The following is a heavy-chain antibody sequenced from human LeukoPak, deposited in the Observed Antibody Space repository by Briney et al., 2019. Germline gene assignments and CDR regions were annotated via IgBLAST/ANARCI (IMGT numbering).Heavy chain of an antibody. D-gene: IGHD6-13*01. CDR3: ARQGSSWYHDAFDI. Sequence: RASVKVSCKASGYTFTSYDINWVRQATGQGLEWMGWMNPNSGNTGYAQKFQGRVTITRNTSISTAYMELSSLRSEDTAVYYCARQGSSWYHDAFDIWGQGTMVTVSS. J-gene: IGHJ3*02. CDR2: MNPNSGNT. V-gene: IGHV1-8*03. CDR1: GYTFTSYD.